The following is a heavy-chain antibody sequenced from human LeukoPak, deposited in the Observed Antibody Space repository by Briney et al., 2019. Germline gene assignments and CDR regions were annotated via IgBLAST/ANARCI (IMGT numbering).Heavy chain of an antibody. Sequence: PGGSLRLSCAASGFTFSSYGMHWVRQAPGKGLEWVAVLSWDGNNKYYADSVKGRFTISRDNSKNTLYLQMNSLRAEDTAVYYCAKSNWGSGLNYFDHWGQGTLVTVSS. CDR2: LSWDGNNK. D-gene: IGHD7-27*01. V-gene: IGHV3-30*18. CDR1: GFTFSSYG. J-gene: IGHJ4*02. CDR3: AKSNWGSGLNYFDH.